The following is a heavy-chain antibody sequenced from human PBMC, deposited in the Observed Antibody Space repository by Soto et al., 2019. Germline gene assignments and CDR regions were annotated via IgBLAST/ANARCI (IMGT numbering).Heavy chain of an antibody. Sequence: SETLSLTCTASDGYISTSSYYWGWIRQSPGKGPEWIGTIFYTGRTYYNPSLESRVTLSVDTSKNQFSLHLTSVTAADTAVYYCTRHHPHHYDSSGYFDYWGQGTLVTVSS. CDR1: DGYISTSSYY. CDR3: TRHHPHHYDSSGYFDY. D-gene: IGHD3-22*01. V-gene: IGHV4-39*01. CDR2: IFYTGRT. J-gene: IGHJ4*02.